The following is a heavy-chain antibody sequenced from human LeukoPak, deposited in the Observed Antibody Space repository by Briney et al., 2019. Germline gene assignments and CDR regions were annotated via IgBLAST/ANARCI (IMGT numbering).Heavy chain of an antibody. CDR1: GFTFNSYS. CDR2: ISSSDTAI. D-gene: IGHD6-19*01. J-gene: IGHJ4*02. CDR3: ARASPVASTQHFEY. Sequence: GGSLRLSCAAFGFTFNSYSMSWVRQAPGKGLEWVSYISSSDTAIYYADSVKGRFTISRDNAKNSLYLQMNSLRAEDTAVYYCARASPVASTQHFEYWGQGTLVTVSS. V-gene: IGHV3-48*01.